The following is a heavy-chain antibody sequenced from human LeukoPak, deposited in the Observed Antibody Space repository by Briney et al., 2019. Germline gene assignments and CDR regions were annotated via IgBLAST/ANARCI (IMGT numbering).Heavy chain of an antibody. D-gene: IGHD3-10*01. CDR3: ARVLTMVRGAFNWFDP. CDR1: CYTFSNYG. Sequence: GASVKVSCKASCYTFSNYGISWVRHAPGQGVEWMGWISAYNGNTNYAQKLQGRVTMTTDTSTSTAYMELRSLRSDDTAVYYCARVLTMVRGAFNWFDPWGQGTLVTVSS. V-gene: IGHV1-18*01. J-gene: IGHJ5*02. CDR2: ISAYNGNT.